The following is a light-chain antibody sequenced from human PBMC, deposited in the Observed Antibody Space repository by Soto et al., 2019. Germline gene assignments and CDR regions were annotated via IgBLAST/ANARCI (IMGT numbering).Light chain of an antibody. J-gene: IGLJ1*01. Sequence: QSVLTQPPSASGTPGQRVTISFSGVSSNIGTNYVYWYQQLPGTAPKLLIYRNNLRPSGVPDRFSASKSGTSASLAISGLRSEDEGDYFCAGWDDSLHGLLFGAGTKLTVL. V-gene: IGLV1-47*01. CDR1: SSNIGTNY. CDR3: AGWDDSLHGLL. CDR2: RNN.